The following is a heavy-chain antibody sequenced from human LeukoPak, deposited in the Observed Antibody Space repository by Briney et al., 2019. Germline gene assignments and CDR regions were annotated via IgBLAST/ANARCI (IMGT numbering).Heavy chain of an antibody. CDR2: IWYDGSQE. Sequence: PGGSLRLSCAASGFTFSNHGMHWVRQAPGKGLEWVANIWYDGSQEYYADTVKGRFTISRDISKNTLYLQMNSLRAEDTAVYYCARDLVAARLDFRGQGTLVTVSS. CDR3: ARDLVAARLDF. D-gene: IGHD6-6*01. V-gene: IGHV3-33*01. J-gene: IGHJ4*02. CDR1: GFTFSNHG.